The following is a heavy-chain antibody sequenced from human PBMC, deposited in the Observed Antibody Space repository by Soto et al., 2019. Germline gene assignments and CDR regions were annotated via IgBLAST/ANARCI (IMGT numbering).Heavy chain of an antibody. J-gene: IGHJ4*01. Sequence: SQTLSLTCAIPGYSVSSNSAGWSWVRQSPSRGLEWLGRTYYRSKWYYEYAVSVRGRITINPDTSKNQYSLQVNSLRREDTAMNYCARDPSPYTSGWYGIDFWGHGTLVTVSS. D-gene: IGHD6-19*01. V-gene: IGHV6-1*01. CDR3: ARDPSPYTSGWYGIDF. CDR1: GYSVSSNSAG. CDR2: TYYRSKWYY.